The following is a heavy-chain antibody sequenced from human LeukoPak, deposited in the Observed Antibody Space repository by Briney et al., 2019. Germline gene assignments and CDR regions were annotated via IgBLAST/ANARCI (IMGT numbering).Heavy chain of an antibody. CDR3: ARGGGGYMNWFDP. D-gene: IGHD5-12*01. V-gene: IGHV4-4*07. CDR2: IYTSGRT. J-gene: IGHJ5*02. Sequence: SETLSLTCNVSINSFINYYWMWVRQPAGKGLEWIGHIYTSGRTNYNPSLHSRVTMSVDTSQNQFSLKMTFVTAADTGVYYCARGGGGYMNWFDPWGQGTLVTVSS. CDR1: INSFINYY.